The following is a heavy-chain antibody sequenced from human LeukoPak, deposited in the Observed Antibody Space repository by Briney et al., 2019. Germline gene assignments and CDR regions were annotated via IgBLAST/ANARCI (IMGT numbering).Heavy chain of an antibody. CDR3: ARDTVTTSSPDY. CDR2: INPNSGGT. J-gene: IGHJ4*02. Sequence: ASVKVSCKASGYTFTGYYMHWVRQAPGQGLEWMGWINPNSGGTNYAQKFQGRVTMTRDTSISTAYMELSRLRPDDTAVYYCARDTVTTSSPDYWGQGTLVTVSS. CDR1: GYTFTGYY. D-gene: IGHD4-17*01. V-gene: IGHV1-2*02.